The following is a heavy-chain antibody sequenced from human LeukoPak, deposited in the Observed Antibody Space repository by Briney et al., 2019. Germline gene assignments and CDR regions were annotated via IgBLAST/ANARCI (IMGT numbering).Heavy chain of an antibody. D-gene: IGHD3-22*01. V-gene: IGHV3-43*02. Sequence: GGSLRLXCAASGFTFDDYAMHWVRQAPGKGLEWVSLISGDGGSTYYADSVKGRFTISRDNSKNSLYLQMNSLRTEDTALYYCAKDFLFMYYYDSSGYFDYWGQGTLVTVSS. J-gene: IGHJ4*02. CDR2: ISGDGGST. CDR3: AKDFLFMYYYDSSGYFDY. CDR1: GFTFDDYA.